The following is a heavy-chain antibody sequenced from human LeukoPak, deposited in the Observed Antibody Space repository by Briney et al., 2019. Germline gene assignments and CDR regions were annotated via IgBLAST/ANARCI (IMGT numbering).Heavy chain of an antibody. CDR1: GGSFSGYY. CDR3: AGSNVDSSSSDY. D-gene: IGHD6-6*01. V-gene: IGHV4-34*01. J-gene: IGHJ4*02. Sequence: SETLSLTCAVYGGSFSGYYGSWIRQPPGKGLEWIGEINHSGSTNYNPSLKSRVTISVDTSKNQFSLKLSSVTAADTAVYYCAGSNVDSSSSDYWGQGTLVTVSS. CDR2: INHSGST.